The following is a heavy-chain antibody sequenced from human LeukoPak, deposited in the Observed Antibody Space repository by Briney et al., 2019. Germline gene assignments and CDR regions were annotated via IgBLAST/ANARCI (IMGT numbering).Heavy chain of an antibody. CDR2: ISGSSGST. V-gene: IGHV3-23*01. CDR1: GFTFSSYA. D-gene: IGHD2-15*01. CDR3: AKDMVGKVVAATNDY. Sequence: GGSLRLFCAASGFTFSSYAMSWVRQASGKGLEWVSAISGSSGSTYYADSVKGRFTISRDNSKNTLYLQMNSPRAEDTAVYYCAKDMVGKVVAATNDYWGQGTLVTVSS. J-gene: IGHJ4*02.